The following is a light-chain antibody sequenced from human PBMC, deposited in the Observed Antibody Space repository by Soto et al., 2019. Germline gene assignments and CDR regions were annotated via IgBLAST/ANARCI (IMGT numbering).Light chain of an antibody. V-gene: IGKV3-11*01. J-gene: IGKJ1*01. CDR2: DAS. CDR1: QSVSNY. Sequence: EIVLTQSPATLSLSPGERATLSCRASQSVSNYLAWYQQKPGQAPRLLIYDASNRATGIPARFSGSGSGTDFTLTISRLEPEDFAVYYCQQYMSSVTFGQGTRVEIK. CDR3: QQYMSSVT.